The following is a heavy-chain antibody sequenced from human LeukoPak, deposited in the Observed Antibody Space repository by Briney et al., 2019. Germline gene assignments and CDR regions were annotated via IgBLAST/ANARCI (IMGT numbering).Heavy chain of an antibody. J-gene: IGHJ3*02. CDR1: GFAFGRYW. D-gene: IGHD2-15*01. Sequence: GGSLRLSCAVSGFAFGRYWMGWVRQAPGKGLEWVAHIKEDGSERYYADSVKGRFIMSRDNAKNAVYLQVNSLTAEDTAVYYCTRDQGYCSGGRCYSAFDIWGQGTMVTVSS. V-gene: IGHV3-7*01. CDR3: TRDQGYCSGGRCYSAFDI. CDR2: IKEDGSER.